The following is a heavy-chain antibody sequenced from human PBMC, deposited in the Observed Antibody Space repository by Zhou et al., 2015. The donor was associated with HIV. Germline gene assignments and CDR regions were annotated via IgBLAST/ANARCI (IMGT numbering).Heavy chain of an antibody. D-gene: IGHD6-25*01. V-gene: IGHV1-69*01. CDR2: IIPIFGTT. J-gene: IGHJ3*02. Sequence: QVQLLQSGAEVKKPGSSVKVSCQASGGTFTTYTFNWVRQAPGQGLEWVGGIIPIFGTTNYAQKFQGRVTITADEYTSTAYMEMSSLRSEDTAVYYCARDPSTAADDAFDIWGQGTMVSVSS. CDR1: GGTFTTYT. CDR3: ARDPSTAADDAFDI.